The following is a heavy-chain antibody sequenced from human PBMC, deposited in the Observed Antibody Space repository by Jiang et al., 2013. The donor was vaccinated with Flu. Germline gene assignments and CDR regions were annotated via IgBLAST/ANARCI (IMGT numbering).Heavy chain of an antibody. CDR1: GDSISDNRAA. CDR3: ARGGIQWSDHPRFDY. J-gene: IGHJ4*02. CDR2: TYYRSKWYD. Sequence: QTLSLTCAISGDSISDNRAAWNWIRQSPSRGLEWLGRTYYRSKWYDDYAVSVKSRIIINPDTSKNQFSLQLNSVTPEDTAVYFCARGGIQWSDHPRFDYWGQGTLVTVSS. V-gene: IGHV6-1*01. D-gene: IGHD2-15*01.